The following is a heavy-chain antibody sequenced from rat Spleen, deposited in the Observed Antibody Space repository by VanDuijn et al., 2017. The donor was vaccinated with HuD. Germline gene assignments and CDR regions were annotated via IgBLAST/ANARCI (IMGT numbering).Heavy chain of an antibody. CDR1: GFSLISHS. CDR2: IWGNGNT. J-gene: IGHJ2*01. CDR3: AILYYGYTAFDY. Sequence: QVQLKESGPGLVQSSQTLSLICTVSGFSLISHSVHWVRQPPGKGLEWMGVIWGNGNTNYNSALKSRLSISRDTSKSQVFLTMNSLQTEDTAMYFCAILYYGYTAFDYWGQGVMVTVSS. D-gene: IGHD1-9*01. V-gene: IGHV2-13*01.